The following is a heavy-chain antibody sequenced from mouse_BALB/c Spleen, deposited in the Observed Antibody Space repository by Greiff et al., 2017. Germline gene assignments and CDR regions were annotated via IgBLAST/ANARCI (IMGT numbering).Heavy chain of an antibody. CDR3: ARGTGYQFAY. CDR2: ISYSGST. D-gene: IGHD2-2*01. CDR1: GYSITSDYA. J-gene: IGHJ3*01. Sequence: VQLQQSGPGLVKPSQSLSLTCTVTGYSITSDYAWNWIRQFPGNKLEWMGYISYSGSTSYNPSLKSRISITRDTSKNQFFLQLNSVTTEDTATYYCARGTGYQFAYWGQGTLVTVSA. V-gene: IGHV3-2*02.